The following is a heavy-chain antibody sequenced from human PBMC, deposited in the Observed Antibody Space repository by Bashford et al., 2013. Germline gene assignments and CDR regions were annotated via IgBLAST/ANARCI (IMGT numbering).Heavy chain of an antibody. V-gene: IGHV4-4*07. CDR2: RYQWEH. Sequence: SSETLSLTCTVSGGSFSSYYWSWIRQPGREGTGVDWAYRYQWEHQLQPLLKTRVSISVDTSKNQFSLTVSSVTAADTGLYYCARDDVTGTTSGAFDIWGQGTMVTVSS. D-gene: IGHD1-7*01. J-gene: IGHJ3*02. CDR3: ARDDVTGTTSGAFDI. CDR1: GGSFSSYY.